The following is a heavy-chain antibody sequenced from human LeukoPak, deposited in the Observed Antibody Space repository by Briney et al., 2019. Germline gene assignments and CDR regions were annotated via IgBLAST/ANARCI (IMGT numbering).Heavy chain of an antibody. CDR3: ARGGSYYF. J-gene: IGHJ4*02. D-gene: IGHD3-10*01. V-gene: IGHV4-39*01. Sequence: SETLSLTCTVSGGSISSSSYYWGWLRQPPGKGLEWIGSIYYSGSTYYNPSLQSPVTISIDTSKYQFYLKMSCVTAADTAVDYCARGGSYYFWGQGTLVTVSS. CDR2: IYYSGST. CDR1: GGSISSSSYY.